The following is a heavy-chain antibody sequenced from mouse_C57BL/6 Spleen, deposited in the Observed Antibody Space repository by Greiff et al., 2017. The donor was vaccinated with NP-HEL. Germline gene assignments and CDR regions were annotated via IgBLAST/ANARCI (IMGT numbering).Heavy chain of an antibody. Sequence: VQLQQPGAELVMPGASVKLSCKASGYTFTSYWMHWVKQRPGQGLEWIGEIDPSDSYTNYNQKFKGKSTLTVDKSSSTAYMQLSSLTSEDSAVYYCAFITTVVATRDVWGTGTTVTVSS. CDR3: AFITTVVATRDV. J-gene: IGHJ1*03. D-gene: IGHD1-1*01. V-gene: IGHV1-69*01. CDR2: IDPSDSYT. CDR1: GYTFTSYW.